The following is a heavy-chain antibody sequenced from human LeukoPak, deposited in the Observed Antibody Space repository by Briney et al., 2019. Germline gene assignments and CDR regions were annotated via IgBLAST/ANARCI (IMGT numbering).Heavy chain of an antibody. D-gene: IGHD5-18*01. CDR1: GYSFTSYW. J-gene: IGHJ4*02. V-gene: IGHV5-51*04. Sequence: GESLKISCKGSGYSFTSYWIGWVRQMPGEGPEWMGITYLGYYDTGYCPSFQGQVTISADKPINPAYLQWSSLKASDTAMYYCARGDGYRLDYWGQGTQVTVSS. CDR2: TYLGYYDT. CDR3: ARGDGYRLDY.